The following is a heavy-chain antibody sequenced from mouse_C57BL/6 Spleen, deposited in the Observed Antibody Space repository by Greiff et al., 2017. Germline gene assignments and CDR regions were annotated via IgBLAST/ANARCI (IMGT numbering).Heavy chain of an antibody. Sequence: QVQLQQSGAELMKPGASVKLSCKATGYTFTGYWIEWVKQRPGHGLEWIGEILPGSGSTNYNEKFKGKATFTADTSANTAYKQLSSLTTEDYAIDYCAVWRGDSNYWYFDVWGTGTTVTVSS. J-gene: IGHJ1*03. CDR3: AVWRGDSNYWYFDV. CDR2: ILPGSGST. D-gene: IGHD2-5*01. V-gene: IGHV1-9*01. CDR1: GYTFTGYW.